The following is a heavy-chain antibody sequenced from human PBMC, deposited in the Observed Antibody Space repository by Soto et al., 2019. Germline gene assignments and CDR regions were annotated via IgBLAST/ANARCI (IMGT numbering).Heavy chain of an antibody. J-gene: IGHJ6*02. V-gene: IGHV3-30-3*01. CDR2: ISYDGSNK. D-gene: IGHD3-3*01. CDR1: GFTFSSYA. Sequence: QTGGSLRLSCAASGFTFSSYAMHWVGQAPGKGLEWVAVISYDGSNKYYADSVKGRFTISRDNSKNTLYLQMNSLRAEDTAVYYCARDPNYDFWSGYRNKEGTYGMDVWGQGTTVTVSS. CDR3: ARDPNYDFWSGYRNKEGTYGMDV.